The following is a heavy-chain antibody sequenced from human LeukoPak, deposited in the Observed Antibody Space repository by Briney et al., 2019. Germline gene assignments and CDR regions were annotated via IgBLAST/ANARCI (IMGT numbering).Heavy chain of an antibody. CDR3: ARHRLPRVYYDSSGYYHNGFDI. CDR1: SYTFTRYG. Sequence: ASVKVPCKASSYTFTRYGISWVRQAPGQGLEWMGWISAYNGHTNYAQKLQGRVTMTTDTSTSTLYMELRSLSSDDTAVYYCARHRLPRVYYDSSGYYHNGFDIWGQGTMVTVSS. CDR2: ISAYNGHT. J-gene: IGHJ3*02. D-gene: IGHD3-22*01. V-gene: IGHV1-18*01.